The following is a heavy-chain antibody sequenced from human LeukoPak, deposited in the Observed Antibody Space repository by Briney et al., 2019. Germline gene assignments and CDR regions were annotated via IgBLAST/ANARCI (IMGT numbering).Heavy chain of an antibody. CDR3: AKDWGGERFFDY. J-gene: IGHJ4*02. Sequence: GGSLRLSCTASGFTFSNYGMSWVRQPPGQGLEWVSAISSGGGSTYYADSVKGRFTISRDNSKNTLYLQMNSLRAEDTAVYYCAKDWGGERFFDYWGQGTLVTVSS. CDR1: GFTFSNYG. CDR2: ISSGGGST. D-gene: IGHD3-16*01. V-gene: IGHV3-23*01.